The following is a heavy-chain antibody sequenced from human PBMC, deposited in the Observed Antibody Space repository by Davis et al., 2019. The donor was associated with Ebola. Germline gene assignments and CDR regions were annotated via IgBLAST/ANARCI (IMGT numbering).Heavy chain of an antibody. Sequence: AASVKVSCKASGGTFSSYDINWVRQASGQGLEWMGWMNPYSGNTGYVEKFTGRLTMTRDSSITTAYIELTSLRIDDTAVYYCARGYSPKCRTGDCVNDYWGQGTLVTVSS. D-gene: IGHD2-21*01. CDR2: MNPYSGNT. CDR1: GGTFSSYD. CDR3: ARGYSPKCRTGDCVNDY. V-gene: IGHV1-8*02. J-gene: IGHJ4*02.